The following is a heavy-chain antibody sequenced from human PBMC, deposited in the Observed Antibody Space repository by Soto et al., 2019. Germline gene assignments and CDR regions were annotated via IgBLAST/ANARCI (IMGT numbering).Heavy chain of an antibody. V-gene: IGHV1-69*06. CDR3: ARGAGGGMDV. CDR1: GGTFSNYA. Sequence: QVQLVQSGAEVKKPGSSVKVSCKASGGTFSNYAISWVRQAPGQGLEWMGGIIPIFGTPNYAQKFQGRVTITADKSTSTAYMEVRNLRSEDTAVYYCARGAGGGMDVWGQGTTVTVSS. CDR2: IIPIFGTP. D-gene: IGHD3-10*01. J-gene: IGHJ6*02.